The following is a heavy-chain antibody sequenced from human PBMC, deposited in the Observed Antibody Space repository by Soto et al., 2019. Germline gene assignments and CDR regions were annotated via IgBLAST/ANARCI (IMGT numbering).Heavy chain of an antibody. J-gene: IGHJ6*02. D-gene: IGHD1-26*01. Sequence: SETLSLTCTVSGGSISSYYWSWIRQPPGKGLEWIGYIYYSGSTNYNPSLKSRVTISVDTSKNQFSLKLSSVTAADTAVYYCARDGSYSLGYYYYGMDVWGQGTTVTVSS. CDR2: IYYSGST. CDR3: ARDGSYSLGYYYYGMDV. CDR1: GGSISSYY. V-gene: IGHV4-59*01.